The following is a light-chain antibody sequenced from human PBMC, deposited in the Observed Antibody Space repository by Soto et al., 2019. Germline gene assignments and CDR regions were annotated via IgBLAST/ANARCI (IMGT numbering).Light chain of an antibody. Sequence: QSALTQPASVSGSPGQSITISCTGTNSDVGGYNFVSWYQQHPGKAPKVIIYDVTNRPSGVPDRFSGSKSGTSASLAITGLQAEDEADYYCQSYDKSLSPLVVFGGGTKVTVL. V-gene: IGLV2-14*03. CDR1: NSDVGGYNF. CDR3: QSYDKSLSPLVV. J-gene: IGLJ2*01. CDR2: DVT.